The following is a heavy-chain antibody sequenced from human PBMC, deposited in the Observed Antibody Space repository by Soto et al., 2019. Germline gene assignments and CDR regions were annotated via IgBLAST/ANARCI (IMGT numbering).Heavy chain of an antibody. CDR2: IHYSGIT. D-gene: IGHD1-26*01. J-gene: IGHJ5*02. V-gene: IGHV4-30-4*01. Sequence: QVQLQESGPGLVKPSQTLSLTCTVSGGSISSGDYYWSWIRQPPGKGLEWIGYIHYSGITFYNPSLNGRVTXXVXTXXHHFSLRLNSVTAADAAVYYCAGIGYSWELLWFDPWGLGTLVTVSS. CDR3: AGIGYSWELLWFDP. CDR1: GGSISSGDYY.